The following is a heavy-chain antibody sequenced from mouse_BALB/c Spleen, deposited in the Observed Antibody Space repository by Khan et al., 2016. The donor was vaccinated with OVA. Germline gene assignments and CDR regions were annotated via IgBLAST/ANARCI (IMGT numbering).Heavy chain of an antibody. D-gene: IGHD1-1*01. Sequence: EVQLQQSGPELVKPGASVKISCKASGYSFTGYFMNWVMQSHGKSLEWIGRINPHIGETFYNQKFKDKATLTVDESSSTVHMELRSLASEDSAVYYGERKNGSDVDYWGQGTTLTVSS. CDR1: GYSFTGYF. V-gene: IGHV1-20*02. CDR3: ERKNGSDVDY. CDR2: INPHIGET. J-gene: IGHJ2*01.